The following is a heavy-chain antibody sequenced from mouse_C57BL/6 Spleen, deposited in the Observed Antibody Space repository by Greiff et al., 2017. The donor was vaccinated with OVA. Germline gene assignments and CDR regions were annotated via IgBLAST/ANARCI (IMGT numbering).Heavy chain of an antibody. CDR1: GYTFTDYY. CDR2: INPNNGGT. J-gene: IGHJ2*01. V-gene: IGHV1-26*01. CDR3: ARDGNWDY. D-gene: IGHD2-1*01. Sequence: EVQLQQSGPELVKPGASVKISCKASGYTFTDYYMNWVKQSHGKSLEWIGDINPNNGGTSYNQKFKGKATLTVDKSSSTAYMELRSLTSEDSAVYYCARDGNWDYWGQGTTLTVSS.